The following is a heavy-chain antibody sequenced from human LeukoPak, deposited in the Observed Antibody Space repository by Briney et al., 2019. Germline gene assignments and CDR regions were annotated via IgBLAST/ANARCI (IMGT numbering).Heavy chain of an antibody. J-gene: IGHJ4*02. D-gene: IGHD5-18*01. CDR1: GFTFSSYA. V-gene: IGHV3-64*01. CDR3: ARGSVDTAMAYDY. CDR2: ISSNGGST. Sequence: GGSLRLSCAASGFTFSSYAMHWVRQAPGKGLEYVSAISSNGGSTYYANSVKGRFTISRDNSKNTLYLQMGSLRAEDMAVYYCARGSVDTAMAYDYWGQGTLVTVSS.